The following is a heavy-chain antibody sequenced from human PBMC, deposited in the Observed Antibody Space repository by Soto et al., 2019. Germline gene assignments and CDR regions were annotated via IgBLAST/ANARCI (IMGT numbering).Heavy chain of an antibody. Sequence: EVQLLESGGGLVQPGGSLRLSCAASGFTFSSYAMSWVRQAPGKGLEWVSAISGSGGSTYYADSVKGRFTISRDNSKNTLYLQMNSLRAEDTAVYYCARGYSRGWYLYDAFDIWGQGTMVTVSS. D-gene: IGHD6-19*01. V-gene: IGHV3-23*01. J-gene: IGHJ3*02. CDR3: ARGYSRGWYLYDAFDI. CDR1: GFTFSSYA. CDR2: ISGSGGST.